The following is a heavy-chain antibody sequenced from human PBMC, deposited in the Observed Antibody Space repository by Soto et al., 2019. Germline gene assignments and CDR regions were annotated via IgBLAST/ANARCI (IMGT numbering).Heavy chain of an antibody. CDR2: MSYDGTNT. J-gene: IGHJ4*01. D-gene: IGHD6-19*01. Sequence: GGSLRLSCTASGFMFSAYAMLWVRQAPGKGLEWVAAMSYDGTNTYYADSLKGRFTISRDNSKNALFLQMSSLTADDSAVYYCARDPSPYTSGWYGIDFWGLGTLVTVSS. V-gene: IGHV3-30-3*01. CDR1: GFMFSAYA. CDR3: ARDPSPYTSGWYGIDF.